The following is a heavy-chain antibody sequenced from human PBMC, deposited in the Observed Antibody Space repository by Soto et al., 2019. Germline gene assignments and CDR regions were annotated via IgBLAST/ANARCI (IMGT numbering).Heavy chain of an antibody. CDR2: IKSKTDGGTT. CDR1: GFTFSNAW. Sequence: GGSLRLSCAASGFTFSNAWMSWVRQAPGKGLEWVGRIKSKTDGGTTDYAAPVKGRFTISRDDSKNTLYLQMNSLKTEDTAVYYCTTESEWLPDYYYYMDVWGKGTTVTVSS. D-gene: IGHD5-12*01. J-gene: IGHJ6*03. CDR3: TTESEWLPDYYYYMDV. V-gene: IGHV3-15*01.